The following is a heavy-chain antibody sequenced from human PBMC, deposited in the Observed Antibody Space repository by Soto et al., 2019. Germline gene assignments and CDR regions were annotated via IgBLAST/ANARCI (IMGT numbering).Heavy chain of an antibody. CDR1: GFTFSSYA. J-gene: IGHJ4*02. V-gene: IGHV3-30-3*01. Sequence: QVQLVESGGGVVQPGRSLRLSCAASGFTFSSYALHWVRQAPGRGLEWVALISFDGNNKYYANSVKGRFTISRDNSKNTLYLQMSSLRAEDTAVYYCGRCSSTSCHSGADYWGQGTLVTVSS. CDR3: GRCSSTSCHSGADY. CDR2: ISFDGNNK. D-gene: IGHD2-2*01.